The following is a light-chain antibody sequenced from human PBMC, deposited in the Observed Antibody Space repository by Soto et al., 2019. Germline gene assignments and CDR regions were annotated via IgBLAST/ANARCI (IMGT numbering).Light chain of an antibody. CDR1: QSLSRS. CDR3: KHRANWPLT. V-gene: IGKV3-11*01. J-gene: IGKJ4*01. Sequence: EIVLTQSPATLSLSPGERATLSCRASQSLSRSLAWYQQKPGQAPRLLIYDAYNRATGIQARFSGSGSGTDFTLTIRSLEPEDFALYYCKHRANWPLTFGGGTKVDIK. CDR2: DAY.